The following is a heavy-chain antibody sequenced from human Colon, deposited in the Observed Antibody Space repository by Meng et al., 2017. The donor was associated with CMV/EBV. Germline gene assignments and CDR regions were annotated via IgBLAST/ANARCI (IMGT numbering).Heavy chain of an antibody. V-gene: IGHV3-30-3*01. D-gene: IGHD6-19*01. CDR1: GFTFSSYA. J-gene: IGHJ4*02. CDR2: ISYDGSNK. Sequence: GGSLRLSCAASGFTFSSYAMHWVRQAPGKGLEWVAVISYDGSNKYYADSVKGRFTISRDNSKNTLYLQMNSLRAEDTAVYYCARDMDYTSAAYDYWGQGTLVTVSS. CDR3: ARDMDYTSAAYDY.